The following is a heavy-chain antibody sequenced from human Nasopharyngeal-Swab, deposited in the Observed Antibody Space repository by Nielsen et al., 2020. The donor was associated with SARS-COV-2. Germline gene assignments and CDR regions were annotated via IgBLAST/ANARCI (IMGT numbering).Heavy chain of an antibody. V-gene: IGHV3-48*02. Sequence: WIRQPPGKGLEWVSYISSSSSTIYYADSVKGRFTISRDNAKNSLYLQMNSLRDEDTAVYYCARDLKGSGSYYNPILDYWGQRTLVTVSS. J-gene: IGHJ4*02. D-gene: IGHD3-10*01. CDR3: ARDLKGSGSYYNPILDY. CDR2: ISSSSSTI.